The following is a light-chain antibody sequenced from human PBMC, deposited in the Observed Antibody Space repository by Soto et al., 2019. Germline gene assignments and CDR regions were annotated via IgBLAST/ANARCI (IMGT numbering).Light chain of an antibody. Sequence: EIVLTQSPGTLSLSPLERATLXCRASQSITSTHLAWYQQKPGQAPRLLIYDASTRATGIPDRFSGSGSGTEFTLTISRLEPEDFAVYYCQQYGSSGTFGQGTEVDIK. CDR1: QSITSTH. V-gene: IGKV3-20*01. CDR3: QQYGSSGT. CDR2: DAS. J-gene: IGKJ1*01.